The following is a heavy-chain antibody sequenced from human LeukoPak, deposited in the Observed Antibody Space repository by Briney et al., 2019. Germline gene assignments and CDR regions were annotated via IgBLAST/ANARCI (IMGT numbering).Heavy chain of an antibody. CDR3: ARFRRTISGYEGHDAFDI. CDR1: GGSISSGGYY. J-gene: IGHJ3*02. D-gene: IGHD5-12*01. Sequence: SETLSLTCTVSGGSISSGGYYWSWIRQHPGKGLEWIGYIYYSGSTYYNPSLKSRVTISVDTSKNQFSLKLSSVTAADTAVYYCARFRRTISGYEGHDAFDIWGQGTMVTVSS. CDR2: IYYSGST. V-gene: IGHV4-31*03.